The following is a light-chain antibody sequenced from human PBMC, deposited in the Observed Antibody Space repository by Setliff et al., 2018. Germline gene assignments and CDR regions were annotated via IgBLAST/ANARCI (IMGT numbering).Light chain of an antibody. Sequence: DIQMTQSPSSLSASVGDRVTITCRVSQGISNYLAWYQQIPGKVPKLLIYAASALQSGVPSRFSGSGSGTDFTLTISSLQPEDVATYYCQKYNSALTFGQGTRLEIK. J-gene: IGKJ5*01. V-gene: IGKV1-27*01. CDR1: QGISNY. CDR2: AAS. CDR3: QKYNSALT.